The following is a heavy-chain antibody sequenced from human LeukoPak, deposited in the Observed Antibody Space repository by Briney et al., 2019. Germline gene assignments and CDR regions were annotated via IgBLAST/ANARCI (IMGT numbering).Heavy chain of an antibody. D-gene: IGHD6-13*01. CDR2: IYTSGST. V-gene: IGHV4-59*01. CDR3: ARENSNSWYLDY. CDR1: GGSISTYC. Sequence: PSETLSLTWTVSGGSISTYCWSWIRQPPGEGREWIGYIYTSGSTNYNPSLKSRVTISVDTSKNQFSLKLSSVTAADTAVYYCARENSNSWYLDYWGQGTLVTVSS. J-gene: IGHJ4*02.